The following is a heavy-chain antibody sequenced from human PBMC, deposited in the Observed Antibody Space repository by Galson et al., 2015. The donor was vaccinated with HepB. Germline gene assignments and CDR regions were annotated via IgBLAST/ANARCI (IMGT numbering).Heavy chain of an antibody. D-gene: IGHD1-7*01. V-gene: IGHV3-48*02. J-gene: IGHJ4*02. CDR2: ISSSSSTI. Sequence: SLRLSCAASGFTFSSYSMNWVRQAPGKGLEWVSYISSSSSTIYYADSVKGRFTISRDNAKNSLYLQMNSLRDEDTAVYYSARADWNYVESFDYWGQGTLVTVSS. CDR1: GFTFSSYS. CDR3: ARADWNYVESFDY.